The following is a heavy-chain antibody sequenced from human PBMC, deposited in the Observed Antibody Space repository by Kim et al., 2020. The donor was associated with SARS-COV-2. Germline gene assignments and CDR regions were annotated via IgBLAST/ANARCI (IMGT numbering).Heavy chain of an antibody. Sequence: GESLKISCKGSGYSFTSYWIGWVRQMPGKGLEWMGIIYPGDSDTRYSPSFQGQVTISADKSINTAYLQWSSLKASDTAMYYCARRFEYYDSSGYLFDYWGQGTLVTVSS. CDR3: ARRFEYYDSSGYLFDY. CDR2: IYPGDSDT. D-gene: IGHD3-22*01. V-gene: IGHV5-51*01. CDR1: GYSFTSYW. J-gene: IGHJ4*02.